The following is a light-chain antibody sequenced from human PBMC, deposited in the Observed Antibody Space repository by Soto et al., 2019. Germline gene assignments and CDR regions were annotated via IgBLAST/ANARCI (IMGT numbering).Light chain of an antibody. Sequence: EIVLTQSPGTLSLSPGERATLSCRASQSVSSSYLAWYQQKPGQAPRLLIYGASARATGIPDRFSGSGSGTDFTLTISRLEPEDFALYYCQQYGSSPPFTFGPGTQVDIK. CDR3: QQYGSSPPFT. CDR2: GAS. CDR1: QSVSSSY. J-gene: IGKJ3*01. V-gene: IGKV3-20*01.